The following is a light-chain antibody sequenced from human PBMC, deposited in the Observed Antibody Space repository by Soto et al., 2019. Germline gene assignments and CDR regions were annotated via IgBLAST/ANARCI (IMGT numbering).Light chain of an antibody. CDR3: QQFYSYST. V-gene: IGKV1-5*03. Sequence: DIQMNQSPSSVYASVGDRVSIKFRASQGISNWLAWYQQKAGQAPHLLIYKASILGSGVPSRFSASGSGTEFSLTISSLQPDDFATYYCQQFYSYSTFGQGTKVDIK. CDR2: KAS. J-gene: IGKJ1*01. CDR1: QGISNW.